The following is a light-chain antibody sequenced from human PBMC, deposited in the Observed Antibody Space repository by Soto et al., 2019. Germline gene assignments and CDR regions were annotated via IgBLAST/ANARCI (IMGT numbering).Light chain of an antibody. V-gene: IGKV2-30*02. CDR3: MQGTHWPIT. CDR2: KVS. J-gene: IGKJ5*01. CDR1: QSLVHSDGIAY. Sequence: DVVMTQSPVSLPVTLGEPASISCRSNQSLVHSDGIAYFSWFQQRPGLSPRRLIYKVSNRDSGVPARFSGSGSGTDFALKISRVEAEDVGVYYCMQGTHWPITFGQGTKLEIK.